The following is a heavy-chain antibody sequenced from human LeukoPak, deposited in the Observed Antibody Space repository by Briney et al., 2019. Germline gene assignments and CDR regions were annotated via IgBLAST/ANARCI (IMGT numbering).Heavy chain of an antibody. CDR3: ASATPVLYDSTKEDY. V-gene: IGHV3-21*01. J-gene: IGHJ4*02. D-gene: IGHD3-22*01. CDR1: GFTFSSYS. CDR2: ISSSSYI. Sequence: NPGGSLRLSCAASGFTFSSYSMNWVRQAPGKGLEWVSSISSSSYIYYADSVKGRFTISRDNAKNSLYLQVNSLRAEDTAVYYCASATPVLYDSTKEDYWGQGTLVTVSS.